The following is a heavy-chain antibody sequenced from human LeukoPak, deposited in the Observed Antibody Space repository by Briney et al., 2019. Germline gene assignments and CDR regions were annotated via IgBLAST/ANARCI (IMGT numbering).Heavy chain of an antibody. J-gene: IGHJ4*02. Sequence: SETLSLTCTVSGGPISSSSYYWGWIRQPPGKGLEWIGSIYYSGSTYYNPSLKSRVTISVDTSKNQFSLKLSSVTAADTAVYYCARQGLWSGYYRYFDYWGQGTLVTVSS. V-gene: IGHV4-39*01. CDR3: ARQGLWSGYYRYFDY. D-gene: IGHD3-3*01. CDR2: IYYSGST. CDR1: GGPISSSSYY.